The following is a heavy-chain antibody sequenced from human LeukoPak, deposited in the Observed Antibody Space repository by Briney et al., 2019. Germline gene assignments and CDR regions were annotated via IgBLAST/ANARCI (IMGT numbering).Heavy chain of an antibody. CDR2: IYYSGST. CDR3: ARGGGDGYNFRLID. D-gene: IGHD5-24*01. CDR1: GGSISSYY. J-gene: IGHJ4*02. Sequence: SETLSLTCTVSGGSISSYYWSWIRQPPGKGLEWIGYIYYSGSTNYNPSLKSRVTISVDTSKNQFSLKLSSVTAADTAVYYCARGGGDGYNFRLIDWGQGTLVTVSS. V-gene: IGHV4-59*08.